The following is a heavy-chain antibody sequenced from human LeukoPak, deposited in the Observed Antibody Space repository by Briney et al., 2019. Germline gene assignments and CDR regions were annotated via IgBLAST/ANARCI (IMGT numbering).Heavy chain of an antibody. CDR1: GGSFSGYY. CDR3: ARTRRSDGYKRVGFFN. J-gene: IGHJ4*02. D-gene: IGHD5-24*01. Sequence: PSQTLSLTCAVYGGSFSGYYWSWIRQPPGKGLGWIGAINHSGSTNYNPSLKSRVTISVDTSKNQFSLKLSSVTAADTAVYYCARTRRSDGYKRVGFFNWGQGNLFSVSS. V-gene: IGHV4-34*01. CDR2: INHSGST.